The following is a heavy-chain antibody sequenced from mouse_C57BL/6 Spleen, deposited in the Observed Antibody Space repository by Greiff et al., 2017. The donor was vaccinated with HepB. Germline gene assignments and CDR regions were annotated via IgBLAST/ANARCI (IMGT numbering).Heavy chain of an antibody. J-gene: IGHJ4*01. CDR3: ARGGVSYAMDY. V-gene: IGHV1-80*01. CDR1: GYAFSSYW. CDR2: IYPGDGDT. Sequence: VQGVESGAELVKPGASVKISCKASGYAFSSYWMNWVKQRPGKGLEWIGQIYPGDGDTNYNGKFKGKATLTADKSSSTAYMQLSSLTSEDSAVYFCARGGVSYAMDYWGQGTSVTVSS.